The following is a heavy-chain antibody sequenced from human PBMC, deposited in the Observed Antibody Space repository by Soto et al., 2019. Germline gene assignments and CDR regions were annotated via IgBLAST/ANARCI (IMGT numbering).Heavy chain of an antibody. D-gene: IGHD2-15*01. Sequence: SQTLSLTCAVYGGSFSGYYWSWIRQPPGKGLEWIGEINHSGSTNYNPSLKSRVTISVDTSKNQFSLKLSSVTAADTAVYYCARGRRPYGGYLGYWGQGTLVTVSS. CDR2: INHSGST. CDR1: GGSFSGYY. J-gene: IGHJ4*02. V-gene: IGHV4-34*01. CDR3: ARGRRPYGGYLGY.